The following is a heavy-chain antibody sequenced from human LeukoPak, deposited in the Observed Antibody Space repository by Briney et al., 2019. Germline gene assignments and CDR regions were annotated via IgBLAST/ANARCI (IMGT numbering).Heavy chain of an antibody. J-gene: IGHJ6*03. Sequence: SETLSLTCTVSGGSLSSYYWSWIRRPPGKGLEWSGDIYYSGSTNYNPSLKSRVTISVDTSKNQFSLKLSSVTAADTAVYYCARGRSSMVRGYYYYYMDVWGKGTTVTISS. CDR3: ARGRSSMVRGYYYYYMDV. CDR2: IYYSGST. CDR1: GGSLSSYY. V-gene: IGHV4-59*01. D-gene: IGHD3-10*01.